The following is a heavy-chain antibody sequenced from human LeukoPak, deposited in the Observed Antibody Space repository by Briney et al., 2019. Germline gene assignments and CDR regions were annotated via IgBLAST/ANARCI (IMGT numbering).Heavy chain of an antibody. V-gene: IGHV4-31*03. CDR1: GGSITSGGYF. D-gene: IGHD3-10*01. CDR2: ISYSGYT. Sequence: SETLSLTCTVSGGSITSGGYFWSWIRQHPGKGLEWIGYISYSGYTYYNPSLKSRLTISVDTSKNQFSLKLTSVTAADTAVYYCARSFGESYFDYWGQGILVTVSS. CDR3: ARSFGESYFDY. J-gene: IGHJ4*02.